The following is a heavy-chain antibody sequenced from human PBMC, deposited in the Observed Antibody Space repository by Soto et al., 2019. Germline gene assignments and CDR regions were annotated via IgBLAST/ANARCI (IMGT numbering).Heavy chain of an antibody. V-gene: IGHV4-38-2*01. Sequence: SETLSLTCAVSGYSIASGYYWAWIRQSPGKGLEWIGSIYHAGSVDYNPSLNSRVAVSLDTSKNHFSLKLTSVTAADTAVYYCARTFDYYSMDVWGQGTTVTVSS. CDR3: ARTFDYYSMDV. J-gene: IGHJ6*02. CDR1: GYSIASGYY. CDR2: IYHAGSV.